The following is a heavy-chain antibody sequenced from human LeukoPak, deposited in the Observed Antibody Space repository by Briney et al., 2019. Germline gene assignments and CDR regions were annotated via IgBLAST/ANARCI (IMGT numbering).Heavy chain of an antibody. Sequence: ASVKVSCKASGYTFTNYAITGVRQAPGQGLEWMGWISAYDGSTNYAQKFQGRVTMTTDPSTSTAYMELRSLRSDDTAVYYCAREAGSGSWYPFDYWGQGTLVTVPS. CDR1: GYTFTNYA. V-gene: IGHV1-18*01. CDR3: AREAGSGSWYPFDY. CDR2: ISAYDGST. D-gene: IGHD6-13*01. J-gene: IGHJ4*02.